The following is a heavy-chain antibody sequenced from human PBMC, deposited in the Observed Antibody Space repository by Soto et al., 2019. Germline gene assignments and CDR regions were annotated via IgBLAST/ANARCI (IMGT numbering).Heavy chain of an antibody. CDR1: GGTFSSYA. CDR2: IIPIFGTA. Sequence: QVQLVQSGAEVKKPGSSVKVSCKASGGTFSSYAISWVRQAPGQGLEWMGGIIPIFGTANYAQKFQGRVTITADESTSTAYMELSSLRSEDTAVYYCARDRLVVTAIAPDYYYGMDVWGQGTTVTVSS. CDR3: ARDRLVVTAIAPDYYYGMDV. D-gene: IGHD2-21*02. J-gene: IGHJ6*02. V-gene: IGHV1-69*01.